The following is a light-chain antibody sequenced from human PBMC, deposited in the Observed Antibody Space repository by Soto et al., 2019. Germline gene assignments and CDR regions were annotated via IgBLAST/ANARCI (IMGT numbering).Light chain of an antibody. V-gene: IGKV2-28*01. CDR3: TQALHTPPEGT. Sequence: DLVMPQSPLSLPVTPGEPASISCRSSQSLLHSNGYNYLDWYLQKPGQSPQLLIYLGSNRASGVPGRFSGSGAGTDFTLKISRVEAEDVGVYYCTQALHTPPEGTFGQGTKVEIK. CDR2: LGS. CDR1: QSLLHSNGYNY. J-gene: IGKJ1*01.